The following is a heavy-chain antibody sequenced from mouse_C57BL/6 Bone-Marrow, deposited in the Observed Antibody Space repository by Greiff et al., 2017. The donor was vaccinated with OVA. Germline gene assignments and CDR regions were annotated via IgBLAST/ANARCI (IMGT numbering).Heavy chain of an antibody. CDR1: GFTFSDYG. Sequence: EVKVEESGGGLVKPGGSLTLSCAASGFTFSDYGMHWVRQAPEKGLEWVAYISSGSSPNYYAEKVQGRFTISRDNAKNTLCRQMTRLRSEDTAMYYCARTTGTWFAYWGQGTLVTVSA. J-gene: IGHJ3*01. CDR2: ISSGSSPN. CDR3: ARTTGTWFAY. V-gene: IGHV5-17*01. D-gene: IGHD4-1*02.